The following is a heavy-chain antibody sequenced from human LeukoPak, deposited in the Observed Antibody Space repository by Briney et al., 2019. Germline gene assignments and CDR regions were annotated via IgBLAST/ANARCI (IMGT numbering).Heavy chain of an antibody. CDR1: GFTFSSYA. V-gene: IGHV3-23*01. Sequence: GGSLRLSCAASGFTFSSYAMSWVRQAPGKGLEWVSAISGSGGSTYYADSVKGRFTISRDNSKNTLYLQMNSLRAEETAVYYCAKGALGPRYCSSTSCFPWNWGQGTLVTVSS. D-gene: IGHD2-2*01. CDR2: ISGSGGST. J-gene: IGHJ4*02. CDR3: AKGALGPRYCSSTSCFPWN.